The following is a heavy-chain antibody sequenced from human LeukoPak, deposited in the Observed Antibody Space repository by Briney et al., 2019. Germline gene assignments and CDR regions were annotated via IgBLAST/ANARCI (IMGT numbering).Heavy chain of an antibody. CDR3: ARGLLYSSSFRYFQQ. D-gene: IGHD6-13*01. Sequence: ASVKVSCKASGYTFTSYDINWVRQATGQGLEWMGWMNPNSGNTVYAQKFQGRVTMTRNTSISTAYMELSSLRSEDTAVYYCARGLLYSSSFRYFQQWGQGTLVSVSS. CDR2: MNPNSGNT. V-gene: IGHV1-8*01. J-gene: IGHJ1*01. CDR1: GYTFTSYD.